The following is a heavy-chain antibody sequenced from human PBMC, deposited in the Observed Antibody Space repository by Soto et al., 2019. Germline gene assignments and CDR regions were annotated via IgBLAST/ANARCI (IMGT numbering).Heavy chain of an antibody. J-gene: IGHJ6*02. CDR3: ATQVVPAAIYYYYGMDV. CDR1: GGSISSSSYY. CDR2: IYYSGST. Sequence: ETLSLTCTVSGGSISSSSYYWGWIRQPPGKGLEWIGSIYYSGSTYYNPSLKSRVTISVDTSKNQFSLKLSSVTAADTAVYYCATQVVPAAIYYYYGMDVWGQGTTVTVSS. D-gene: IGHD2-2*01. V-gene: IGHV4-39*01.